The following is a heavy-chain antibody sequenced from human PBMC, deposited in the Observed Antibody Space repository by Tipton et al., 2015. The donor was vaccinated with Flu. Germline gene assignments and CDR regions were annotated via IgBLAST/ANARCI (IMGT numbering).Heavy chain of an antibody. CDR3: ARDTGVYYSGYGTDV. CDR1: GFTFSDYY. CDR2: VYTSGTT. D-gene: IGHD3-10*01. Sequence: LRLSCAASGFTFSDYYMSWIRQPAGKGLEWIGRVYTSGTTNYNPSLKSRVTMSLDTSKNQFSLKLSSVTAADTAVYYCARDTGVYYSGYGTDVWGQGTTVTVSS. J-gene: IGHJ6*02. V-gene: IGHV4-4*07.